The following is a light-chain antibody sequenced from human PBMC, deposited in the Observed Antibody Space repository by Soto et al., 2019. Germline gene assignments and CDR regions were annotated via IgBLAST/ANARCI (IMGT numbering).Light chain of an antibody. CDR2: GAA. Sequence: EIVMTQSPATLSVSPGERATLSCRASQSVFSSLAWFQQKPGQAPRLLIYGAATRATGIPARFSGSGSGTDFTLTINGLESDDFATYYCQESYSTQYTFGQGTKLAI. CDR3: QESYSTQYT. V-gene: IGKV3-15*01. J-gene: IGKJ2*01. CDR1: QSVFSS.